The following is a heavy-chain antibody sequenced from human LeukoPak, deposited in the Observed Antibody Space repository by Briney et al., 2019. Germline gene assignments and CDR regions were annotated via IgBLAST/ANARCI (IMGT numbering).Heavy chain of an antibody. J-gene: IGHJ4*02. CDR1: GFTLSTYW. CDR2: IKQDGSEK. D-gene: IGHD3-16*01. Sequence: GGSLRLSCVASGFTLSTYWMHWVRQAPGKGLEWVANIKQDGSEKYYVDSVKGRFTISRDNAKNSLYLQMNSLRVKDTAVYYCARGNPFGGYWGQGILVTVSS. V-gene: IGHV3-7*03. CDR3: ARGNPFGGY.